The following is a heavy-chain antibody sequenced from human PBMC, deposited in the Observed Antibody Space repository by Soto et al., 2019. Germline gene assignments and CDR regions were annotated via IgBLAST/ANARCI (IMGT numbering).Heavy chain of an antibody. J-gene: IGHJ5*02. CDR2: IKQDGSEK. CDR3: AKGRITIFGVVTGNWFDP. V-gene: IGHV3-7*05. Sequence: GGSLRLSCAASGFTFSSYWMSWVRQAPGKGLEWVANIKQDGSEKYYVDSVKGRFTISRDNAKNSLYLQMNSLRAEDTAVYYFAKGRITIFGVVTGNWFDPWGQGTLVTVSS. D-gene: IGHD3-3*01. CDR1: GFTFSSYW.